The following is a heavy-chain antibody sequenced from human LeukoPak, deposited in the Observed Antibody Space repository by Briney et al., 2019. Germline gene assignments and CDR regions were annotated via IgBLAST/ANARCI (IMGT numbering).Heavy chain of an antibody. J-gene: IGHJ5*02. V-gene: IGHV3-30*02. CDR2: IQYDGSNK. Sequence: QTGGSLRLSCVASGFTFSSFGMHWVRQAPGKGLEWVAFIQYDGSNKYYADSVKGRFTISRDNSKNTLYLQMNSLRVEDTAIYYCAKDEFPGGVDPWGQGNLVTVSS. CDR3: AKDEFPGGVDP. CDR1: GFTFSSFG. D-gene: IGHD2-21*01.